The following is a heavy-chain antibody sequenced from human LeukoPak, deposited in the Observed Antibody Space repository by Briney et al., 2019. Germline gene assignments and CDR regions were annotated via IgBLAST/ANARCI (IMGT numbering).Heavy chain of an antibody. J-gene: IGHJ4*02. CDR2: IGTAGDT. Sequence: GGSLSLSCAASGFTFSSYDMHWVRQATGKGLEWVSAIGTAGDTYYPGSVKGRFTISRENAKNSLYLQMNSLRAGDTAVYYCARLGDDRGSFDYWGQGTLVTVSS. V-gene: IGHV3-13*01. CDR1: GFTFSSYD. D-gene: IGHD3-16*01. CDR3: ARLGDDRGSFDY.